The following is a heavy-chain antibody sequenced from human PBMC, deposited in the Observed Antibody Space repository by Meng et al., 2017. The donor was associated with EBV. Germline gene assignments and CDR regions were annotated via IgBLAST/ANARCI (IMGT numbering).Heavy chain of an antibody. D-gene: IGHD3-22*01. CDR1: GGTFSSYA. Sequence: QVQLVQSGAEVKKPGSSVKVSCKASGGTFSSYAISWVRQAPGQGLEWMGGIIPIFGTANYAQKFQGRVMITADESTSTAYMELSSLRSEDTAVYYCARGRTYYYDSSGYYYKYYFDYWGQGTLVTVS. CDR2: IIPIFGTA. V-gene: IGHV1-69*01. J-gene: IGHJ4*02. CDR3: ARGRTYYYDSSGYYYKYYFDY.